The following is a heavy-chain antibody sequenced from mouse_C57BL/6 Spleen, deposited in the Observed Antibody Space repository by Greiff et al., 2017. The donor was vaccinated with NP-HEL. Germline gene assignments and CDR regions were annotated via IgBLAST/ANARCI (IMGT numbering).Heavy chain of an antibody. Sequence: VQLQQSGAELVRPGASVTLSCKASGYTFTDYEMHWVKQTPVHGLEWIGAIDPETGGTAYNQKFKGKAILTAAKSSSTAYMEHRSLTSEDSAVYYCTRSPYYYGSIYWYFDVWGTGTTVTVSS. D-gene: IGHD1-1*01. V-gene: IGHV1-15*01. CDR2: IDPETGGT. J-gene: IGHJ1*03. CDR3: TRSPYYYGSIYWYFDV. CDR1: GYTFTDYE.